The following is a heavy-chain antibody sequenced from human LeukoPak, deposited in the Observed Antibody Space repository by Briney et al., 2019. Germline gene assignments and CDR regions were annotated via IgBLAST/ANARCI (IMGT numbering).Heavy chain of an antibody. Sequence: PGGSLRLSCAASGFTFSSYGMHWVRQAPGKGLEWVAVISYDGSNKYYADSVKGRFTISRDNSKNTLYLQMNSLRAEDTAVYYCAREHKVRGVIRRHIDAFDIWAKGQWSPSLQ. J-gene: IGHJ3*02. CDR3: AREHKVRGVIRRHIDAFDI. D-gene: IGHD3-10*01. CDR1: GFTFSSYG. CDR2: ISYDGSNK. V-gene: IGHV3-30*03.